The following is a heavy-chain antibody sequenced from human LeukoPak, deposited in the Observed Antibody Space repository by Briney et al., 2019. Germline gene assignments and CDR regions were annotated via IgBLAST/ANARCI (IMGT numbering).Heavy chain of an antibody. CDR1: GYSISSGYY. J-gene: IGHJ4*02. CDR3: ARVLWKRGGYYFDY. CDR2: IYHSGST. Sequence: SETLSLTCTVSGYSISSGYYWGWIRQPPGKGLEWIGSIYHSGSTNYNPSLKSRVTISVDTSKNQFSLKLSSVTAADTAVYYCARVLWKRGGYYFDYWGQGTLVTVSS. D-gene: IGHD2/OR15-2a*01. V-gene: IGHV4-38-2*02.